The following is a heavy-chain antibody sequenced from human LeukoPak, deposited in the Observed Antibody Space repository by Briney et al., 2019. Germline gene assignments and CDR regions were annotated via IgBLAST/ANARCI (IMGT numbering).Heavy chain of an antibody. Sequence: GGSLRLSCAASGFIFSSYWMSWVRQAPGKGLEWVSAISGSGGSTYYADSVKGRFTISRDNAKNTLYLQMNSLRAEDTAVYYCARVRSGSSAGNYGMDVWGQGTTVTVSS. CDR1: GFIFSSYW. CDR3: ARVRSGSSAGNYGMDV. CDR2: ISGSGGST. V-gene: IGHV3-23*01. J-gene: IGHJ6*02. D-gene: IGHD1-26*01.